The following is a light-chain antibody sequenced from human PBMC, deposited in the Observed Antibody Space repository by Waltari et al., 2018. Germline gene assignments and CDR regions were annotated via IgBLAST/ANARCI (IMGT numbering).Light chain of an antibody. J-gene: IGKJ1*01. CDR1: QRIGRW. CDR3: QQYNTYSWT. V-gene: IGKV1-5*03. CDR2: QAS. Sequence: DIQMTQSPSTLSASVGDGVTITCRASQRIGRWLAWYQQKPGKAPKLLMYQASSVERGVPSRFSGGGSGTEFTLTISSLQPDDFATYYCQQYNTYSWTFGQGTKVEIK.